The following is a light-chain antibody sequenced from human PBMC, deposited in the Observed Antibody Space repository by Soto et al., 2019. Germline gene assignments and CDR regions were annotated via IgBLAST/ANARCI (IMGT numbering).Light chain of an antibody. J-gene: IGLJ2*01. CDR1: SSNVVNNA. CDR2: SDT. CDR3: AAWDGPQVV. V-gene: IGLV1-44*01. Sequence: QSVLTQPPSASGTPGQRVTLSCSRNSSNVVNNAVNWYQHLPGTAPKLLIYSDTQRPSGVPDRFSGTKPGTSSSLVISGLPFEDEADHYRAAWDGPQVVFGGGTNLTVL.